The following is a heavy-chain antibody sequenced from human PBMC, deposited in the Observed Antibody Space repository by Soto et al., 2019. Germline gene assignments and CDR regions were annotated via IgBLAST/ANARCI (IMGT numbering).Heavy chain of an antibody. CDR3: ARSGFLEYLNY. V-gene: IGHV4-59*01. CDR2: IYYSGST. D-gene: IGHD3-3*01. Sequence: SETLSLTCTVSGGSISSYYWSWIRQPPGKGLEWIGYIYYSGSTNYNPSLKSRVTISVDTSKNQFSLKLSSVTAADTAVYYCARSGFLEYLNYWGQGTLVTVS. CDR1: GGSISSYY. J-gene: IGHJ4*02.